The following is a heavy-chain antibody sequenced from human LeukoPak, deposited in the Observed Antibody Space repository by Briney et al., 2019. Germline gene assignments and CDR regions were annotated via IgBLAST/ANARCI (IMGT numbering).Heavy chain of an antibody. J-gene: IGHJ4*02. V-gene: IGHV3-23*01. CDR2: ISGSGGGT. Sequence: GGSLRLSCAASGFTFSSYAMSWVRQAPGKGLEWVSAISGSGGGTHYADSVKGRYTISRDNSKNTLYLQMNSLRAEDTAVYYCAKGVPDSSGDYPLFDYWGQGTLVTVSS. CDR3: AKGVPDSSGDYPLFDY. CDR1: GFTFSSYA. D-gene: IGHD3-22*01.